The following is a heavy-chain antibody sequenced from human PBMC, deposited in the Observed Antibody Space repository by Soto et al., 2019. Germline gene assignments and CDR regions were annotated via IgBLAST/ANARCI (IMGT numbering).Heavy chain of an antibody. V-gene: IGHV3-30*18. CDR2: ISYDGSNK. Sequence: QVQLVESGGGVVQPGRSLRLSCAASGFTFSSYGMHWVRQAPGKGLEWVAVISYDGSNKYYADSVKGRFTISRDNSKNTLYLQMNSLRAEDTAVYYCAKGRRMITFGGVIVPKGDYYYYGMDVWGQGTTVTVSS. CDR1: GFTFSSYG. D-gene: IGHD3-16*02. CDR3: AKGRRMITFGGVIVPKGDYYYYGMDV. J-gene: IGHJ6*02.